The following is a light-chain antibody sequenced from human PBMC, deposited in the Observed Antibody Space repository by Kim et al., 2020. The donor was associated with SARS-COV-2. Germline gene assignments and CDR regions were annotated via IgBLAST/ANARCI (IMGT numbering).Light chain of an antibody. CDR3: SSYTTTTTLV. CDR1: SSDVGDYDN. J-gene: IGLJ2*01. V-gene: IGLV2-14*03. Sequence: GQSITISCTGTSSDVGDYDNVSWYQQHPGKAPKVMIYDVSKRPSGVSNRLSGSKSGNTASLTISGLQIEDEADYYCSSYTTTTTLVFGGGTQLTVL. CDR2: DVS.